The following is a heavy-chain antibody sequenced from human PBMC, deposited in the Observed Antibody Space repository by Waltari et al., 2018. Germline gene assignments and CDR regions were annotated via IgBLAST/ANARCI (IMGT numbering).Heavy chain of an antibody. CDR3: ARGSTSWDV. D-gene: IGHD2-2*01. J-gene: IGHJ6*02. Sequence: QVQLQESGPGLLKPSETLSLTCTVSGGSVSPYLSWIRQPPGKGLEWIGNIYYNGKTNYNPSLKSRVTISEDTSKNQFSLKLTSLTAADTAVYYCARGSTSWDVWGQGTTVTVSS. CDR2: IYYNGKT. V-gene: IGHV4-59*02. CDR1: GGSVSPYL.